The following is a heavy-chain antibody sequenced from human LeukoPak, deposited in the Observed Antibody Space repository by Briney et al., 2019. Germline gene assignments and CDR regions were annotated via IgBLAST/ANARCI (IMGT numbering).Heavy chain of an antibody. D-gene: IGHD3-3*01. V-gene: IGHV4-59*01. Sequence: SSETLSLTCTVSGGSISSYYWSWIRQPPGKGLEWIGYIYYSGSTNYNPSLKSRVTISVDTSKNQFSLDLSSVTAADTAVYYCARMNYDFWSGFDYWGQGTLVTVSS. CDR2: IYYSGST. J-gene: IGHJ4*02. CDR3: ARMNYDFWSGFDY. CDR1: GGSISSYY.